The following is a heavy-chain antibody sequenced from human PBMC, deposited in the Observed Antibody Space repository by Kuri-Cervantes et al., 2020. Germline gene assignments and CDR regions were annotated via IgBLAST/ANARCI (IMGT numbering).Heavy chain of an antibody. CDR1: GFTFSSYW. Sequence: GGSLRLSCAASGFTFSSYWMSWVRQAPGKGLEWVANIKQDGSEKYYVDSVKGRFTISRDNSKNTLYLQMNSLRAEDTAVYYCARDCFVYYYYGMDVWGQGTTVTVSS. CDR3: ARDCFVYYYYGMDV. CDR2: IKQDGSEK. D-gene: IGHD3-16*02. V-gene: IGHV3-7*01. J-gene: IGHJ6*02.